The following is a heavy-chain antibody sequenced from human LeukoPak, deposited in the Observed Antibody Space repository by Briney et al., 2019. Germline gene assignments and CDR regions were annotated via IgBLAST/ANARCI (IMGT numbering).Heavy chain of an antibody. J-gene: IGHJ3*02. D-gene: IGHD2-2*01. Sequence: PGGSLRLSCAASGFTFSSYAMSWVRQAPGKGLEWVSAISGSGGSTYYADSVKGRFTISRDNSKNTLYLQMNSLRAEDTAVYYCAKVQGLYCSSTSCSGRRPHAFDIWGQGTMVTVSS. V-gene: IGHV3-23*01. CDR3: AKVQGLYCSSTSCSGRRPHAFDI. CDR1: GFTFSSYA. CDR2: ISGSGGST.